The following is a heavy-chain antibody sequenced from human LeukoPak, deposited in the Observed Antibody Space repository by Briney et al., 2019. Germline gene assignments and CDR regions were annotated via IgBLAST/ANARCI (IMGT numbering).Heavy chain of an antibody. CDR2: ISWNSGSI. J-gene: IGHJ4*02. Sequence: GGSLRLSCAASGFTFDDYAMHRVRQAPGKGLEWVSGISWNSGSIGYADSVKGRFTISRDNAKNSLYLQMNSLRAEDTALYYCAKDMMPHYYDSSGYSYWGQGTLVTASS. CDR1: GFTFDDYA. CDR3: AKDMMPHYYDSSGYSY. D-gene: IGHD3-22*01. V-gene: IGHV3-9*01.